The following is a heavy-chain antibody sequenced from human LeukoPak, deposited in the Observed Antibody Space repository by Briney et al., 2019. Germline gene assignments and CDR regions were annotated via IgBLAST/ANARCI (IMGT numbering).Heavy chain of an antibody. CDR3: KTSPTSRIDS. Sequence: VGALRLSCSASGFTFSTSPMHWVRQAPGRGREYVSAICSSGGDTYYADSVKGRCAISRENSPNTVYLQIISLRPEDSAIYYCKTSPTSRIDSWGQGTLVTVSS. V-gene: IGHV3-64D*09. CDR2: ICSSGGDT. D-gene: IGHD2-2*01. J-gene: IGHJ4*02. CDR1: GFTFSTSP.